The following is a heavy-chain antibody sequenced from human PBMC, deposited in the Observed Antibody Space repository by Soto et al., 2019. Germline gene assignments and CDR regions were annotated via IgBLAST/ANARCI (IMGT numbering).Heavy chain of an antibody. Sequence: SETLSLTCAVSGGSISSSNWWSWVRQPPGKGLEWIGEIYHSGSTNYSPSLKSRVTISVDKSKNQFSLKLSSVTAADTAVYYCASRRNYYDSSGYSESVDYWGQGTLVTVSS. J-gene: IGHJ4*02. CDR3: ASRRNYYDSSGYSESVDY. CDR1: GGSISSSNW. CDR2: IYHSGST. D-gene: IGHD3-22*01. V-gene: IGHV4-4*02.